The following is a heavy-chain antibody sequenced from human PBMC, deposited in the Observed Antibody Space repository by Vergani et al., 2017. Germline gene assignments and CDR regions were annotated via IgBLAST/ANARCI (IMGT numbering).Heavy chain of an antibody. J-gene: IGHJ6*02. CDR2: IIPICGTA. D-gene: IGHD3-10*01. Sequence: QVQLVQSGAEVKKPGSSVKVSCKASGGTFSSYAISWVRQAPGQGLEWMGRIIPICGTANDAQKFQGRVTITADESTSTAYMELSSLRSEDTAVYYCARGGSSGSGSYSPYYYYGMDVWGQGTTVTVSS. CDR1: GGTFSSYA. V-gene: IGHV1-69*13. CDR3: ARGGSSGSGSYSPYYYYGMDV.